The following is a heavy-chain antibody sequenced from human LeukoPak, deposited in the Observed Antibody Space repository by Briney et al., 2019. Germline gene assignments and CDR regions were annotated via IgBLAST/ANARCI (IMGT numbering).Heavy chain of an antibody. Sequence: ASVKVSCKASGGTFSSYAISWVRQAPGQGLEWMGGIIPIFGTANYAQKFQGRVTITADKSTSTAYMELSSLRSEDTAVYYCARTVWFGELFGYYYYYYMDVWGKGTTVTISS. J-gene: IGHJ6*03. D-gene: IGHD3-10*01. CDR1: GGTFSSYA. CDR3: ARTVWFGELFGYYYYYYMDV. V-gene: IGHV1-69*06. CDR2: IIPIFGTA.